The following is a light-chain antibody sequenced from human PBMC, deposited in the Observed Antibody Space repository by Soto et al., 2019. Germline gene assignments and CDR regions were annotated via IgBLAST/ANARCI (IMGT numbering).Light chain of an antibody. CDR3: SSYASSSSLV. J-gene: IGLJ2*01. V-gene: IGLV2-14*03. CDR2: DVS. Sequence: QSALTQPASVSGSPGQSITISCTGTSSDIGGYNFVSWYQQHPGKAPKLMIYDVSNRPSGVSNRFTGSRSLNSASLTISGLQAEDEADYYCSSYASSSSLVFGGGTKLTV. CDR1: SSDIGGYNF.